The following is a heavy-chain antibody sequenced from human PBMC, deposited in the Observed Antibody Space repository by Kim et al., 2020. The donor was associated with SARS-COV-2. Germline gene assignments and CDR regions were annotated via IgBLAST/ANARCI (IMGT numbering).Heavy chain of an antibody. V-gene: IGHV3-30*03. J-gene: IGHJ4*02. CDR3: AGGGWIQLWPGLFDY. CDR1: GFTFSSYG. Sequence: GGSLRLSCAASGFTFSSYGMHWVRQAPGKGLEWVAVISYDGSNKYYADSVKGRFTISRDNSNNTLYLQMNSLRAEDTAVYYCAGGGWIQLWPGLFDYWGQGTLVTVSS. CDR2: ISYDGSNK. D-gene: IGHD5-18*01.